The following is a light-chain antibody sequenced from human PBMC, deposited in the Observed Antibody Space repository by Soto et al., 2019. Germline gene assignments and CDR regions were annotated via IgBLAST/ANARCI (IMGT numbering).Light chain of an antibody. CDR1: QSVSSY. V-gene: IGKV3-11*01. CDR3: QQRSNWPPAT. J-gene: IGKJ5*01. CDR2: DAS. Sequence: EIVLTQSPATLSLSPAERSTPSFIVSQSVSSYLAWYQQKPGQAPRLLIYDASNRATGIPARFSGSGSGTDFTLTISSLEPEDFAVYYCQQRSNWPPATFGQGTRLEIK.